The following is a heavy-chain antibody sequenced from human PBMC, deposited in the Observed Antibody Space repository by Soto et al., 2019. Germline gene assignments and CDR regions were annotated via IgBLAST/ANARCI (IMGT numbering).Heavy chain of an antibody. V-gene: IGHV1-3*01. CDR3: ARASGPGGQGFLEWLSWFDP. CDR2: INAGNGNT. D-gene: IGHD3-3*01. CDR1: GYTFTSYA. Sequence: ASVKVSCKASGYTFTSYAMHWVRQAPGQRLEWMGWINAGNGNTKYSQKFQGRVTITRDTSASTAYMELSSLRSEDTAVYYCARASGPGGQGFLEWLSWFDPWGQGTLVTV. J-gene: IGHJ5*02.